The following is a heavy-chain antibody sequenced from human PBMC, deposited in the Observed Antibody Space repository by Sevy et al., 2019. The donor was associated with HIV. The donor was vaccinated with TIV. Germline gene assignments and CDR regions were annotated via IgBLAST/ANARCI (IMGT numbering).Heavy chain of an antibody. J-gene: IGHJ6*04. CDR2: IYHSGST. D-gene: IGHD6-13*01. V-gene: IGHV4-38-2*01. CDR1: GYSISSGYY. CDR3: ARGYSSSPPVSMDV. Sequence: SETLSLTCAVSGYSISSGYYWGWIRQPPGKGLEWIGSIYHSGSTYYNPSLKSRVTISVDTSKNQFSLKLSSVTAADTAVYYCARGYSSSPPVSMDVWGKGTTVTVSS.